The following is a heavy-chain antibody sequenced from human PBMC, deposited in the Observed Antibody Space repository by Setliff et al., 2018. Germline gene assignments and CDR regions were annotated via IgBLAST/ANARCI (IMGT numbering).Heavy chain of an antibody. CDR3: AKFGPLDLTGDWAFDN. CDR2: INHSGTT. J-gene: IGHJ4*02. Sequence: PSETLSLTCTVSNGSVSTTSHYWGWVRQPPGKGLEWIGEINHSGTTTYNPSLKSRVTISVDTSRKQFSLRLTSVTAADTAVYYCAKFGPLDLTGDWAFDNWGQGTLVTVS. CDR1: NGSVSTTSHY. D-gene: IGHD7-27*01. V-gene: IGHV4-39*07.